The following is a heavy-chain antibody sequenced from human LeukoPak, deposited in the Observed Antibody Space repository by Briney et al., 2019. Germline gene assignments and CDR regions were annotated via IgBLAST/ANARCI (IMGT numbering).Heavy chain of an antibody. V-gene: IGHV1-2*06. D-gene: IGHD3-22*01. Sequence: ASVKVSRKASGYTFTDYYMHWVRQAPGQGLEWMGRINPNSGGTNYAQKFQGRVTMTRDTSISTAYMELNRLRSDDTAVYYCARAFYDSHAPRFDYWGQGTLVTVSS. J-gene: IGHJ4*02. CDR1: GYTFTDYY. CDR2: INPNSGGT. CDR3: ARAFYDSHAPRFDY.